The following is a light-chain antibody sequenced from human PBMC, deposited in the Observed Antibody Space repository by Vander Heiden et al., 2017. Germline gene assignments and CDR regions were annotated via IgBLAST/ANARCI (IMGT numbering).Light chain of an antibody. CDR2: AVS. Sequence: DIQMTPSPSSLSTSVGDRLTITCRASQSICSYLNWYQQKPGKAPKLLMYAVSTWQCGVPARFSGTGSGTDFTLTISSVKPEDFATYYCKQTYNTPLTFGPGTNVDIK. J-gene: IGKJ3*01. V-gene: IGKV1-39*01. CDR3: KQTYNTPLT. CDR1: QSICSY.